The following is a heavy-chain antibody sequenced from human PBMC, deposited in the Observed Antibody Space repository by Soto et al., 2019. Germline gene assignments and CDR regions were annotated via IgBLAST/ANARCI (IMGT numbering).Heavy chain of an antibody. V-gene: IGHV3-30-3*01. CDR1: VFTFISYA. D-gene: IGHD3-22*01. CDR2: ISYDGSNK. Sequence: GWSLRLSCASSVFTFISYAMHWVRQAPGKGLEWVAVISYDGSNKYYADSVKGRFTISRDNSKNTLYLQMNSLRAEDTAVYYCARGSYYDSSGSDYWGQGTLVTVSS. J-gene: IGHJ4*02. CDR3: ARGSYYDSSGSDY.